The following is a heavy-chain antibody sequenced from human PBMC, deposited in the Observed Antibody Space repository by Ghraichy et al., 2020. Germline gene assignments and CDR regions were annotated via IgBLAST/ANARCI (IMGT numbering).Heavy chain of an antibody. CDR2: IYTSGST. CDR3: ARHVRYYDSSGYYHNWFDP. Sequence: SETLSLTCTVSGGSISSYSWSWIRQPPGKGLEWIGYIYTSGSTNYNPSLKSRVTISVDTSKTQFSLKLSSVTAADTAVYYCARHVRYYDSSGYYHNWFDPWGQGTLVTVSS. D-gene: IGHD3-22*01. V-gene: IGHV4-4*09. CDR1: GGSISSYS. J-gene: IGHJ5*02.